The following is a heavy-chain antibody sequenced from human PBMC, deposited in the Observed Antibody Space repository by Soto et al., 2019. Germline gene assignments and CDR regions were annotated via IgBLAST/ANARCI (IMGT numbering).Heavy chain of an antibody. D-gene: IGHD6-13*01. J-gene: IGHJ4*02. CDR2: ISGSGGST. CDR1: GLTFSSYA. V-gene: IGHV3-23*01. CDR3: AKDQFIARGLS. Sequence: GGSLRLSCAASGLTFSSYAMSWVRQAPGKGLEWVSAISGSGGSTYYADSVKGRFTISRDNSKNTLYLQMNSLRVEDTAVYYCAKDQFIARGLSWGQGTLVTVSS.